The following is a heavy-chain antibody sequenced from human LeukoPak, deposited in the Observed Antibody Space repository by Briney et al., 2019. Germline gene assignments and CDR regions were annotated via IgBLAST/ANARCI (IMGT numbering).Heavy chain of an antibody. CDR2: INPNSGGT. V-gene: IGHV1-2*02. J-gene: IGHJ4*02. CDR1: GYTFTGYY. D-gene: IGHD5-12*01. CDR3: ARVRGSGYDEVPLDY. Sequence: ASVKVSCKASGYTFTGYYMHWVRRAPGQGLEWMGWINPNSGGTNYAQKFQGRVTMTRDTSISTAYMELSRLRSDDTAVYYCARVRGSGYDEVPLDYWGQGTLVTVSS.